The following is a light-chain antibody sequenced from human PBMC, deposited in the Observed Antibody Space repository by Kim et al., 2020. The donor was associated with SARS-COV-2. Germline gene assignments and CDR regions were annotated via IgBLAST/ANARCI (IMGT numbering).Light chain of an antibody. Sequence: GAPGERATLSCRASQSVSSNLAWYQQKPGQAPRLLIYGASTRATGIPARFSGSGSGTEFTLTISSLQSEDFAVYYCQQYNNWPLYTFGQGTKLEI. CDR3: QQYNNWPLYT. V-gene: IGKV3-15*01. CDR2: GAS. J-gene: IGKJ2*01. CDR1: QSVSSN.